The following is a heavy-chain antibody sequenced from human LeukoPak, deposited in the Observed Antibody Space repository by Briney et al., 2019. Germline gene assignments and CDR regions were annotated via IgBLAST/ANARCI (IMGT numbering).Heavy chain of an antibody. D-gene: IGHD3-22*01. Sequence: GESLRISFKGSGYIFSSYWIGWARQMPGKGLGWVGIIYPGGSDTRYSPPFQGQVTISADKSISTAYVQWNSLRASDTAMYYCARHQYYYDTRAYYIDYWGQGILVTVSS. J-gene: IGHJ4*02. CDR2: IYPGGSDT. CDR3: ARHQYYYDTRAYYIDY. V-gene: IGHV5-51*01. CDR1: GYIFSSYW.